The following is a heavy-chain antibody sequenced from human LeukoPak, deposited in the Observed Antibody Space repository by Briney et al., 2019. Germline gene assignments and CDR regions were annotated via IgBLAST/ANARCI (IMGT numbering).Heavy chain of an antibody. J-gene: IGHJ4*02. V-gene: IGHV3-33*01. CDR1: GFTFSSYG. D-gene: IGHD6-13*01. CDR2: IWYGGSNK. Sequence: GRSLRLSCAASGFTFSSYGMHWVRQAPGKGLEWVAVIWYGGSNKYYADSVKGRFTISRDNSKNTLYLQMNSLRAEDTAVYYCARDALLIAAAGTGFDYWGQGTLVTVSS. CDR3: ARDALLIAAAGTGFDY.